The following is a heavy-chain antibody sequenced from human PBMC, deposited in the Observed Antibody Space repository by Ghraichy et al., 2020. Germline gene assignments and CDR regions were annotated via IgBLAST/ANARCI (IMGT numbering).Heavy chain of an antibody. V-gene: IGHV3-23*01. CDR1: GFNFSSYA. D-gene: IGHD2-2*01. CDR3: ANRESEVVPAENPFDY. CDR2: ISGSGGST. Sequence: GGSLRLSCAASGFNFSSYAMSWVRQAPGKGLEWVSAISGSGGSTYYAASVKGRFTISRDNSKNTLYLQMNSLRAEDTAVYYCANRESEVVPAENPFDYWGQGTLVTVSS. J-gene: IGHJ4*02.